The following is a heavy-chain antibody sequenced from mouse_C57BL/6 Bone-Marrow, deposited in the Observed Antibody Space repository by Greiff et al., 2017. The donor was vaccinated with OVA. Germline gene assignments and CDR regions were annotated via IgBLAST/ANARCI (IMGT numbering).Heavy chain of an antibody. D-gene: IGHD4-1*01. J-gene: IGHJ2*01. CDR3: ARAGERYFDY. V-gene: IGHV1-4*01. Sequence: QVQLQQPGAELARPGASVKMSCKASGYTFTSYTMHWVKQRPGQGLEWIGYINPSSGYTKYNQKFKDKATLTADKSSSTAYMQLSSLTSEDSAVYYCARAGERYFDYWGQGTTLTVSS. CDR1: GYTFTSYT. CDR2: INPSSGYT.